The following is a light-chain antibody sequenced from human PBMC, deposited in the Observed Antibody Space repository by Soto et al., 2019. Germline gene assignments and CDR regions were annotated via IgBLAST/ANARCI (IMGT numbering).Light chain of an antibody. Sequence: QSALTQPRSVSGSPGQSVTNSCTGTSSDVGGYNYVSWYQHHPGKAPKLMIYDVSKRPSGVPDRFSGSKSGNTASLTISGLQAEDEADYYCCSYAGSYTFYVFGTGTKVTVL. V-gene: IGLV2-11*01. CDR2: DVS. J-gene: IGLJ1*01. CDR1: SSDVGGYNY. CDR3: CSYAGSYTFYV.